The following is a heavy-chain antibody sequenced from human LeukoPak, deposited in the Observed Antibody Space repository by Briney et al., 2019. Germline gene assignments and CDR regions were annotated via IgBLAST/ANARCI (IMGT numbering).Heavy chain of an antibody. V-gene: IGHV1-2*02. CDR1: GYTSTGYY. J-gene: IGHJ5*02. Sequence: ASVKASCKPSGYTSTGYYMHWVRHPPGQGLEWMGWINPNSGGTNYAQKFQGRVTMTRDTSISTAYMELSRLRSDDTAVYFCAGGRTSNWFDPWVQGTLVTVSS. CDR3: AGGRTSNWFDP. CDR2: INPNSGGT.